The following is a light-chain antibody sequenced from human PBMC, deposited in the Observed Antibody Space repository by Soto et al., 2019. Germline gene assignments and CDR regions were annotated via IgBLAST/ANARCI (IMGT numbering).Light chain of an antibody. CDR1: RSNIGYNG. V-gene: IGLV1-44*01. CDR2: SND. J-gene: IGLJ3*02. Sequence: QSVLSQPPSASGTSGQRVTLSCSGSRSNIGYNGVQWFQQQDPITTPKLLIYSNDHRPSGVPDRFSGSKSGTSASLAISGLQSGYEAYYYCATWDERLNGWVFGGGTKVTVL. CDR3: ATWDERLNGWV.